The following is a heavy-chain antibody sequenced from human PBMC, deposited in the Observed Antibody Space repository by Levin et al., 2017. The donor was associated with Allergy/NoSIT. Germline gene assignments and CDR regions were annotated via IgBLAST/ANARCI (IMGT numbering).Heavy chain of an antibody. CDR1: GFTFSSYG. CDR3: ARDGVEYYYGSGSVGNWFDP. D-gene: IGHD3-10*01. Sequence: GESLKISCAASGFTFSSYGMHWVRQAPGKGLEWVAVIWYDGSNKYYADSVKGRFTISRDNSKNTLYLQMNSLRAEDTAVYYCARDGVEYYYGSGSVGNWFDPWGQGTLVTVSS. V-gene: IGHV3-33*01. J-gene: IGHJ5*02. CDR2: IWYDGSNK.